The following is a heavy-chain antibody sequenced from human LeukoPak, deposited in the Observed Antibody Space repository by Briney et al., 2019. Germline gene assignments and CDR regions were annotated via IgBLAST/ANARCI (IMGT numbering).Heavy chain of an antibody. Sequence: PGGSLRLSCAASGFTFSTYGMHWVRQAPGKGLEWVAVISYDGSDKYYADSVKGRFTISRDNSKNTLYLQMNSLRAEDTAVYYCAITMTTYFDYWGQGTLVTVSS. CDR1: GFTFSTYG. CDR3: AITMTTYFDY. J-gene: IGHJ4*02. D-gene: IGHD3-22*01. V-gene: IGHV3-30*03. CDR2: ISYDGSDK.